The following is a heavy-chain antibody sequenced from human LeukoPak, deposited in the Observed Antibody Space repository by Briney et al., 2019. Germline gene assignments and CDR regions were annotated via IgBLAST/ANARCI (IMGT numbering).Heavy chain of an antibody. D-gene: IGHD4-23*01. V-gene: IGHV3-23*01. CDR3: AKSPTVDAAFDI. CDR1: GXTFSSYA. Sequence: PGGSLRLSCAASGXTFSSYAMNWVRQAPGKGLEWVSGIGYTGDSTFYADSVKGRFTVSRDSSKNTLFLHMNSLRAEDTALYYCAKSPTVDAAFDIWGQGTMVTVSS. CDR2: IGYTGDST. J-gene: IGHJ3*02.